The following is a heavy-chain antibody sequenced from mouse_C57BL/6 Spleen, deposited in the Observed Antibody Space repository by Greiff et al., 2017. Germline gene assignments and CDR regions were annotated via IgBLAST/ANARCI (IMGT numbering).Heavy chain of an antibody. J-gene: IGHJ2*01. Sequence: AQLQQSGAELVRPGASVTLSCKASGYTFTDYEMHWVKQTPVHGLEWIGAIDPETGGTAYNQKFKGKAILTADKSSSTAYMELRSLTSEDSAVYYCTRSDWDYWGQGTTLTVSS. CDR3: TRSDWDY. CDR1: GYTFTDYE. D-gene: IGHD2-13*01. CDR2: IDPETGGT. V-gene: IGHV1-15*01.